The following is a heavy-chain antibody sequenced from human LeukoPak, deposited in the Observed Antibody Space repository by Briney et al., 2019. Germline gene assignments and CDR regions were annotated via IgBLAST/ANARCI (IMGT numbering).Heavy chain of an antibody. CDR1: GYTFTGYY. CDR3: ARASRVVQGLINTYYFDY. J-gene: IGHJ4*02. D-gene: IGHD3-10*01. CDR2: INPSGDPT. Sequence: ASVNVSCKASGYTFTGYYMHWVRQAPGQGLEWVGIINPSGDPTTYAQKFQGRVTMTSDMSTSTVYMELSSLRSEDTGVYYCARASRVVQGLINTYYFDYWGQGTLVTVSS. V-gene: IGHV1-46*01.